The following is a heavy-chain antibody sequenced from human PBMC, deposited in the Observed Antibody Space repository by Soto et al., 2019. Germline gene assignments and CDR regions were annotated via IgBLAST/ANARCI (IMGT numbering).Heavy chain of an antibody. D-gene: IGHD2-2*01. CDR1: GFTFSSYA. J-gene: IGHJ6*03. Sequence: GGSLRLSCAASGFTFSSYAMNWVRQAPGKGLGWVSGISGSGADTYYADSVKGRFTISRDNSKNTLYLQMNSLRAEDSAVYYCAKGVDIVVVPAANYMDVWGRGTTVTVSS. V-gene: IGHV3-23*01. CDR3: AKGVDIVVVPAANYMDV. CDR2: ISGSGADT.